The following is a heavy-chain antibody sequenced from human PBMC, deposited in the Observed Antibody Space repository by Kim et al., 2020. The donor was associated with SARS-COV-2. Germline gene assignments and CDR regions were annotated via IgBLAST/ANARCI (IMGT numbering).Heavy chain of an antibody. CDR2: ISYDGTKK. D-gene: IGHD6-6*01. V-gene: IGHV3-30-3*01. CDR1: GFTFSSYA. J-gene: IGHJ4*02. Sequence: GGSLRLSCAASGFTFSSYAMHWVRQAPGKGLEWVAVISYDGTKKYYADSVKGRFTISRDNSNNTLYLQMNSLRAEDTAVYYCARDRGSEQLLDYWGQGTLVTVSS. CDR3: ARDRGSEQLLDY.